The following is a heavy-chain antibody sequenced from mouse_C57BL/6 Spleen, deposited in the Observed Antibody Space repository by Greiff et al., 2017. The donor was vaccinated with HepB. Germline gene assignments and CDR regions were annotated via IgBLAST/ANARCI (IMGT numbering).Heavy chain of an antibody. CDR3: ARLSGYFDV. CDR1: GFTFSSYT. V-gene: IGHV5-9*01. Sequence: EVKLMESGGGLVKPGGSLKLSCAASGFTFSSYTMSWVRQTPEKRLEWVATISGGGGNTYYPDSVKGRFTISRDNAKNTLYLQMSSLRSEDTALYYCARLSGYFDVWGTGTTVTVSS. J-gene: IGHJ1*03. CDR2: ISGGGGNT.